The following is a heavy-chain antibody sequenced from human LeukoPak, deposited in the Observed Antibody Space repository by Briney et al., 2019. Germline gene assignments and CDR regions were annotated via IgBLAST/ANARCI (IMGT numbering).Heavy chain of an antibody. Sequence: GGALRLSCAASGFTYSSYAMSSARQAPGKGLGWVSAISGSGGSTYYADSVKGRFTISRDNSKNTLYLQMNSLRAEDTAVYYCAKDRSPRDYWGQGTLVTVSS. CDR2: ISGSGGST. V-gene: IGHV3-23*01. D-gene: IGHD1-26*01. J-gene: IGHJ4*02. CDR3: AKDRSPRDY. CDR1: GFTYSSYA.